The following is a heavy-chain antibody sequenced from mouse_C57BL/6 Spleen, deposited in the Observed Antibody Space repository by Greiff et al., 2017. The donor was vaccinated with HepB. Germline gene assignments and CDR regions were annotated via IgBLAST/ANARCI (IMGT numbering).Heavy chain of an antibody. CDR1: GYTFTDYY. Sequence: EVKLQESGPVLVKPGASVKMSCKASGYTFTDYYMNWVKQSHGKSLEWIGVINPYNGGTSYNQKFKGKATLTVDKSSSTAYMKLNSLTSEDSSVYYYARRGAAQAIFDYWGQGTTLTVSS. D-gene: IGHD3-2*02. J-gene: IGHJ2*01. V-gene: IGHV1-19*01. CDR2: INPYNGGT. CDR3: ARRGAAQAIFDY.